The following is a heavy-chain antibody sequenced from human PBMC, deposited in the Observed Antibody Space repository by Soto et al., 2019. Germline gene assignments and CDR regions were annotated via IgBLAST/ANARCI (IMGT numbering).Heavy chain of an antibody. D-gene: IGHD1-1*01. V-gene: IGHV3-30-3*01. CDR1: GFTFTSYA. CDR3: ARDLGTPYGR. J-gene: IGHJ4*02. CDR2: ISDDGSDK. Sequence: QVQLVESGGGVVQPGRSLRLSCAASGFTFTSYAMHWVRQAPGKGLEWVALISDDGSDKYYADSVKGRFTISRDISKNSLDLQMTSLGAGGTATYYCARDLGTPYGRWGQGTLVTVSS.